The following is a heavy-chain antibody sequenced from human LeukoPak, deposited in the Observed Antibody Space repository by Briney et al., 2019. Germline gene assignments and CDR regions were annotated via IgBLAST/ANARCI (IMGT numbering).Heavy chain of an antibody. CDR1: GFTFSTYS. CDR3: AKDGPYYYGSGSYLDY. V-gene: IGHV3-48*01. D-gene: IGHD3-10*01. J-gene: IGHJ4*02. Sequence: GGSLRLSCAASGFTFSTYSMNWIRQAPGRGLEWVSHITVGTNTIYYADSVKGRFTISRDNSKNTLYLQMNSLRAEDTAVYYCAKDGPYYYGSGSYLDYWGQGTLVTVSS. CDR2: ITVGTNTI.